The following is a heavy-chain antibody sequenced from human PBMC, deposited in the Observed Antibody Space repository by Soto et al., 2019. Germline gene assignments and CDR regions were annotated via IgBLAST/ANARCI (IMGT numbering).Heavy chain of an antibody. CDR2: ISHDGSDN. CDR3: ARDRSMVVVVPGY. Sequence: QVHLVESGGGVVQPGRSLRLSCAASGFTFSSYAMHWVRQAPGKGLEWVALISHDGSDNYYADSVKGRFTISRDNSKNMVYLQINSLRVDDTAVYYCARDRSMVVVVPGYWGQGTLVTVSS. J-gene: IGHJ4*02. CDR1: GFTFSSYA. D-gene: IGHD2-2*01. V-gene: IGHV3-30-3*01.